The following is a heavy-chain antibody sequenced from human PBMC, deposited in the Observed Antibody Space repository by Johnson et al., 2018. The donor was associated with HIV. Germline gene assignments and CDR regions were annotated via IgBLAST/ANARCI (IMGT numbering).Heavy chain of an antibody. CDR1: GFTFSDYY. Sequence: QVQLVESGGGLVKPGGSLRLSCAASGFTFSDYYMSWIRQAPGKGLEWVSYISSSGSTIYYADSVKGRFTISRDNSKNTLYLQMNSLRAEDTAVYYCAKDLLSSSWFHDAFDIWGQGTIVTVSS. V-gene: IGHV3-11*04. D-gene: IGHD6-13*01. J-gene: IGHJ3*02. CDR2: ISSSGSTI. CDR3: AKDLLSSSWFHDAFDI.